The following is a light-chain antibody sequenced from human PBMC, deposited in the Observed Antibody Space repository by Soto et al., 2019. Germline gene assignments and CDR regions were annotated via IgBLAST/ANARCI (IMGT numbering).Light chain of an antibody. V-gene: IGKV3-15*01. J-gene: IGKJ5*01. Sequence: IVLTQSPATLSLSPGKRSTLSFSASQNISSYLIWYQQKPGQAPRILMYDASTRATGISARFSGSGSGTEFTLTISSLQSEDFAVYYCQQYHNWPITFGQGTRLETK. CDR1: QNISSY. CDR3: QQYHNWPIT. CDR2: DAS.